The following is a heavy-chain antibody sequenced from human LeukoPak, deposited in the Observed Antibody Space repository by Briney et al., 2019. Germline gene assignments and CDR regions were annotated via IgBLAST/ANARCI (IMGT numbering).Heavy chain of an antibody. Sequence: PGGSLRLSCATSGFTFSSYSMNWVRQAPGKGLEWVSYISSSGSTIYYADSVKGRFTISRDNANNSLYLQMNSLRAEDTAVYYCAELGITMIGGVWGKGTTVTISS. CDR3: AELGITMIGGV. CDR2: ISSSGSTI. V-gene: IGHV3-48*04. D-gene: IGHD3-10*02. J-gene: IGHJ6*04. CDR1: GFTFSSYS.